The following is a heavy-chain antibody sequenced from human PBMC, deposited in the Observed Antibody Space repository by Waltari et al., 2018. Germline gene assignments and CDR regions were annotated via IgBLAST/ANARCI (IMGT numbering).Heavy chain of an antibody. V-gene: IGHV1-18*01. CDR2: ISAYNGNT. J-gene: IGHJ5*02. CDR1: GYTFTSYG. D-gene: IGHD3-3*01. CDR3: ARDPYDFWSGYQTTNWFDP. Sequence: QVQLVQSGAEVKKPGASVKVSCKASGYTFTSYGISWVRQAPGQGLEWMGWISAYNGNTNYAQKLQGRVTMTTGTSTSTAYMELRSLRSDDTAVYYCARDPYDFWSGYQTTNWFDPWGQGTLVTVSS.